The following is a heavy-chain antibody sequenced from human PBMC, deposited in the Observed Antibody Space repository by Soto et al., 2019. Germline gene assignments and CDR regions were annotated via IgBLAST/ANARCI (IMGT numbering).Heavy chain of an antibody. CDR2: ISGSGGST. CDR1: GFTFSSYA. D-gene: IGHD3-3*01. V-gene: IGHV3-23*01. Sequence: GGSLRLSCAASGFTFSSYAMSWVRQAPGKGLEWVSAISGSGGSTYYADSVKGRFTISRDNSKNTLYLQMNSLRAEDTAVYYCAKDRAVYDFWSGYEGDDAFDIWGQGTMVTVSS. CDR3: AKDRAVYDFWSGYEGDDAFDI. J-gene: IGHJ3*02.